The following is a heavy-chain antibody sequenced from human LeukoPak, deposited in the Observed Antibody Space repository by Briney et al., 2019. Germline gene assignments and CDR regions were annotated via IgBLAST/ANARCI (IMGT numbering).Heavy chain of an antibody. CDR3: ARDLDYYGSGYFDY. V-gene: IGHV6-1*01. D-gene: IGHD3-10*01. CDR1: GDSVSSNSAT. J-gene: IGHJ4*02. CDR2: TYYRSKWYN. Sequence: SQTLSLTCAISGDSVSSNSATWNWIRQSPSRGLEWLGRTYYRSKWYNDYAVSVKSRIAINPDTSKNQFSLQLNSVTPADTAVYYCARDLDYYGSGYFDYWGQGTLVTVSS.